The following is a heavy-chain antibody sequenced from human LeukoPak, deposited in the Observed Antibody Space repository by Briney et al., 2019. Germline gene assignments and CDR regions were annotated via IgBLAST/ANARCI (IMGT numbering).Heavy chain of an antibody. CDR1: GGTFSSYA. D-gene: IGHD3-10*01. J-gene: IGHJ4*02. CDR2: IIPIFGTA. CDR3: ARVYGSGSYYDY. V-gene: IGHV1-69*06. Sequence: GASVEVSCKASGGTFSSYAISWVRQAPGQGLEWMGGIIPIFGTANYAQKFQGRVTITADKSTSTAYMELSSLRSEDTAVYYCARVYGSGSYYDYWGQGTLVTVSS.